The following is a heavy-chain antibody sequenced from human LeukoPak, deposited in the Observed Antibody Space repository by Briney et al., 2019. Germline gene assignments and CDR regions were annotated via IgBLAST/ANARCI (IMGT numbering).Heavy chain of an antibody. CDR3: ARDSPRLSY. CDR2: INSGSSTI. CDR1: GFIFSSYS. Sequence: PGGSLRLSCAASGFIFSSYSMNWVRQAPGKGLEWISKINSGSSTIYYKDSVRGRFTISRDNAKNSLSLQMNNLRVEDTAVYYCARDSPRLSYWGQGTLVTVSS. V-gene: IGHV3-48*01. J-gene: IGHJ4*02.